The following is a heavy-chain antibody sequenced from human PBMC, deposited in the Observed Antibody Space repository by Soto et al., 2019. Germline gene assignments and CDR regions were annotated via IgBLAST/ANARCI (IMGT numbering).Heavy chain of an antibody. CDR3: GTDTGGGDKLDY. Sequence: GASVKVSCKASGYTFTGYYMHWVRQAPGQGLEWMGWINPNSGGTNYAQKFQGWVTMTRDTSISTAYMELSRLRSEDTAVYYCGTDTGGGDKLDYWGQGTLVTVSS. V-gene: IGHV1-2*04. CDR1: GYTFTGYY. J-gene: IGHJ4*02. CDR2: INPNSGGT. D-gene: IGHD2-21*02.